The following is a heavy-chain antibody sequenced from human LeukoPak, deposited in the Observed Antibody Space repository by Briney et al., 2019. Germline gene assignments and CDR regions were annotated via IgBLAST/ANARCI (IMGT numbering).Heavy chain of an antibody. Sequence: PSETLSLTYAVYGGSFSGYYWSWIRQPPGKGLEWIGEINHSGSTNYNPSLKSRVTISVDTSKNQFSLKLSSVTAADTAVYYCASRGAFTIFGVVNGRNWFDPWGQGTLVTVSS. CDR2: INHSGST. D-gene: IGHD3-3*01. V-gene: IGHV4-34*01. J-gene: IGHJ5*02. CDR1: GGSFSGYY. CDR3: ASRGAFTIFGVVNGRNWFDP.